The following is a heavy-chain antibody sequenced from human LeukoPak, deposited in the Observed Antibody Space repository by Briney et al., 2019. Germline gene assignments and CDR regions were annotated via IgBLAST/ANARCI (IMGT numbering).Heavy chain of an antibody. V-gene: IGHV1-18*01. J-gene: IGHJ4*02. CDR2: ISAYNGNT. D-gene: IGHD3-16*02. CDR1: GYTFTSYG. CDR3: ARSASYSSRLQD. Sequence: ASVKVSCKASGYTFTSYGISWVRQAPGQGLEWMGWISAYNGNTNYAQKLQGRVTVTTDTPTSTVYMEVTSLRSEDTAVYFCARSASYSSRLQDWGQGTLVTVSS.